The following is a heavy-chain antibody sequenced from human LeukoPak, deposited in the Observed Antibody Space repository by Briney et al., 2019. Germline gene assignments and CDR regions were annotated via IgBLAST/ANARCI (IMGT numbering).Heavy chain of an antibody. CDR1: GGTFSSYA. J-gene: IGHJ4*02. CDR3: ARVDTAMVIDY. Sequence: SVKVSCKASGGTFSSYAISWVRQAPGQGIEWMGRIIPILGIANYAQKFQGRVTITADKSTSTAYMELSSLRSEDTAVYYCARVDTAMVIDYWGQGTLVTVSS. CDR2: IIPILGIA. V-gene: IGHV1-69*04. D-gene: IGHD5-18*01.